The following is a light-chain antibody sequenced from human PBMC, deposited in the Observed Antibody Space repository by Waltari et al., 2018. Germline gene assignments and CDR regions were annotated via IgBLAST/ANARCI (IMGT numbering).Light chain of an antibody. J-gene: IGKJ5*01. CDR1: QSLLQGNGKNY. CDR2: LGS. V-gene: IGKV2-28*01. Sequence: DIVMTQSPLSLPVTPGEPASIPCRSSQSLLQGNGKNYLDWYVQKPGQSPQRLISLGSHRASGVPDRFSGSGSGTDFTLKISRVEAEDVGIYYCMQALQTPITFGQGTRLEIK. CDR3: MQALQTPIT.